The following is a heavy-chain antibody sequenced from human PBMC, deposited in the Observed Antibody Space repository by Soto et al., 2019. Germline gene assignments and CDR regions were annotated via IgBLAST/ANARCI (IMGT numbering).Heavy chain of an antibody. J-gene: IGHJ6*02. Sequence: TLSLTCTVSAASIPVHYWSWIRQPPGKGLEWIGYMYNTGSTVYNPSFKSRVTISVDTSKNQFSLKLNSVTAADTAVYYCARDLWGYCGTDCYPLDVWGQGTTVT. CDR1: AASIPVHY. D-gene: IGHD2-21*02. CDR3: ARDLWGYCGTDCYPLDV. V-gene: IGHV4-59*11. CDR2: MYNTGST.